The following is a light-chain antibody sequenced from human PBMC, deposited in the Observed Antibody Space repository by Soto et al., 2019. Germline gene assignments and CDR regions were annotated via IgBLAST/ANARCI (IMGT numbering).Light chain of an antibody. CDR2: GNS. CDR1: SSNIGAGYD. V-gene: IGLV1-40*01. Sequence: QSVLTQPPSGSGAPGQRVTISCTGSSSNIGAGYDVHWYQQLPGTAPKLLIYGNSNRPSGVPDRFSGSKSGTSASLAITGLQAEDEADYYCQSYDSSLSGRYGFGTGTKVTVL. CDR3: QSYDSSLSGRYG. J-gene: IGLJ1*01.